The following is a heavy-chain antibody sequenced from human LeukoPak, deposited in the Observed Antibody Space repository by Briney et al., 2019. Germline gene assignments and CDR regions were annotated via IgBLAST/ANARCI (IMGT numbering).Heavy chain of an antibody. V-gene: IGHV4-59*12. Sequence: SETLSLTCTVSGGSISSYYWSWIRQPPGKGLEWIGYIYYSGSTNYNPSLKSRVTISVDTSKNQFSLKLSSVTAADTAVYYCARGLDSSGCLYYYYYYYMDVWGKGTTDTVSS. D-gene: IGHD6-19*01. J-gene: IGHJ6*03. CDR2: IYYSGST. CDR1: GGSISSYY. CDR3: ARGLDSSGCLYYYYYYYMDV.